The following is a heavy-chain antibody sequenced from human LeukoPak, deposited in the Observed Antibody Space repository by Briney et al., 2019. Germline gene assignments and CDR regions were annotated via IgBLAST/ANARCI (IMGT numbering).Heavy chain of an antibody. D-gene: IGHD2-2*01. Sequence: PSETLSLTCTVSGGSISSYYWSWIRQPPGKGLEWIGNIYYSWSTNYNPSLKSRVTISVDTSKNQFSLKLSSVTAADTAVYYCARDYGGGYCSSTSCQSRFDPWGQGTLVTVSS. J-gene: IGHJ5*02. CDR1: GGSISSYY. CDR3: ARDYGGGYCSSTSCQSRFDP. V-gene: IGHV4-59*01. CDR2: IYYSWST.